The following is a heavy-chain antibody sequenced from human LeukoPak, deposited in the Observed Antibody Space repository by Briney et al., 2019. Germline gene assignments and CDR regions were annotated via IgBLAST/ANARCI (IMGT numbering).Heavy chain of an antibody. J-gene: IGHJ4*02. CDR3: AKSSSSNCYSPHDY. Sequence: PGGSLRLSCTASVLTYSSFAMSWVRQAPGKGLEWVAVISGSGDSTYYAGSVKGRFTISRDNSKNTLYLQMNSLRAEDTAIYYCAKSSSSNCYSPHDYWGQGTLVTVSS. CDR1: VLTYSSFA. V-gene: IGHV3-23*01. CDR2: ISGSGDST. D-gene: IGHD2-2*01.